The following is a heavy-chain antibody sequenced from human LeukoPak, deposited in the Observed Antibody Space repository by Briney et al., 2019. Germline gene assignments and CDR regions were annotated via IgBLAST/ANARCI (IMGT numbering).Heavy chain of an antibody. D-gene: IGHD3-10*01. CDR3: ARAHRVAYYYGSGSYYNEYYYYGMDV. CDR2: INHSGST. CDR1: XGSFSXYY. J-gene: IGHJ6*02. V-gene: IGHV4-34*01. Sequence: SETLSLTXXXXXGSFSXYYWSWIRQPPGKGLEWIGEINHSGSTNYNPSLKSRVTISVDTSKNQFSLKLSSVTAADTAVYYCARAHRVAYYYGSGSYYNEYYYYGMDVWGQGTTVTVSS.